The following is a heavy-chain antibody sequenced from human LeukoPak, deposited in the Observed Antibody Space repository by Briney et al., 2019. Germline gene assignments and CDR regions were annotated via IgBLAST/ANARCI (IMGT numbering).Heavy chain of an antibody. Sequence: GGSLRLSCAASGLTFSRYAMHWVRQAPGTGLEYVSVISSNGGSTYYADSVKDRFTISRDNSKNTLDLQMSSLRAEDTAVYYCVKVGYSGSSAYLYLWGRGTLVTVSS. CDR1: GLTFSRYA. CDR3: VKVGYSGSSAYLYL. V-gene: IGHV3-64D*09. D-gene: IGHD5-12*01. CDR2: ISSNGGST. J-gene: IGHJ2*01.